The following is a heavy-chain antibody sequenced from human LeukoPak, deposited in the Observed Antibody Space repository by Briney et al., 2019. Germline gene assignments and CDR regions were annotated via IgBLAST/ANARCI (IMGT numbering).Heavy chain of an antibody. D-gene: IGHD3/OR15-3a*01. CDR3: ARRRTGDYFDY. CDR2: IDWDDDK. Sequence: SGPAPVKPTQTLTQTCTFSGFSRTTTGMCVSWIRQPPGKALEWLARIDWDDDKYCSTSLKTRLTISKDTSKNQEVLTMTNMDPVDTATYYCARRRTGDYFDYWGQGTLVTVSS. V-gene: IGHV2-70*11. CDR1: GFSRTTTGMC. J-gene: IGHJ4*02.